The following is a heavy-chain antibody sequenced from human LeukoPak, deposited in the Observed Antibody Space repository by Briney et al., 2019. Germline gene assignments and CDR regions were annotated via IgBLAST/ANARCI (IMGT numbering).Heavy chain of an antibody. Sequence: PGGSLRLSCAASGFTVSSNYMSWVRRAPGKGLEWVSVIYSGGSTYYADSVKGRFTISRDNSKNTLYLQMNSLRAEDTAVYYCAREVPCGGDCYSDYWGQGTLVTVSS. CDR3: AREVPCGGDCYSDY. D-gene: IGHD2-21*02. CDR2: IYSGGST. CDR1: GFTVSSNY. J-gene: IGHJ4*02. V-gene: IGHV3-66*01.